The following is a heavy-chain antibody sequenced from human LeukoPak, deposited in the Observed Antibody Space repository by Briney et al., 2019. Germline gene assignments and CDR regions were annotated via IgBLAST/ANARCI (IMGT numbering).Heavy chain of an antibody. Sequence: GGSLRLSCSAAGFTFRSHAMHWVRQAPGKGLEYVSTISDDGGLTYYADSVKGRFTISRDNSKNTLYLQMNSLRAEDTAVYYCASPYSSSWYYFDYWGQGTLVTVSP. V-gene: IGHV3-64*04. J-gene: IGHJ4*02. CDR2: ISDDGGLT. D-gene: IGHD6-13*01. CDR3: ASPYSSSWYYFDY. CDR1: GFTFRSHA.